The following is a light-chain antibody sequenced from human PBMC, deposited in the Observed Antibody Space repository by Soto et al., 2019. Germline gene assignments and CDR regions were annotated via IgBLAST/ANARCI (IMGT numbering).Light chain of an antibody. Sequence: DVQMNQSPSSLSASVGDTVTITCRASQGIAFYLAWFQQRPGKAPNLLLSAASNLQSGVPSRFSGSGSGTDFTLTISSLQPEDVATYYCQKYDTAPFTFGPGTRVEVK. CDR3: QKYDTAPFT. CDR1: QGIAFY. V-gene: IGKV1-27*01. J-gene: IGKJ3*01. CDR2: AAS.